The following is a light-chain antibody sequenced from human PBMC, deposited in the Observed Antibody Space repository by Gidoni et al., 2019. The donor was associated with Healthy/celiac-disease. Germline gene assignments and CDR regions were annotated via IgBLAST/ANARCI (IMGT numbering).Light chain of an antibody. CDR3: QQRYSTPCT. CDR1: QSISSY. CDR2: AAS. V-gene: IGKV1-39*01. J-gene: IGKJ2*02. Sequence: DIKMTQHPASLSSSVGDRVTITCRASQSISSYLDWYQQKPGKAPKLLIYAASSLQSGVPSRFSGSGSGTDFTLTISSLQPEDFATYYCQQRYSTPCTFGQXTKLEIK.